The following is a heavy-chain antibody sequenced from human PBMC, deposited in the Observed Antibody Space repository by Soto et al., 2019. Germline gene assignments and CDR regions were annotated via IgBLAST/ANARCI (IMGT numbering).Heavy chain of an antibody. V-gene: IGHV4-59*08. Sequence: SETLSRTCTVSGGSISSYYWSWIRQPPGKGLEWIGYIYYSGSTNYNPSLKSRVTISVDTSKNQFSLKLSSVTAADTAVYYCARRLIAAAGTSGWFDPWGQGTLVTVSS. CDR1: GGSISSYY. D-gene: IGHD6-13*01. CDR2: IYYSGST. J-gene: IGHJ5*02. CDR3: ARRLIAAAGTSGWFDP.